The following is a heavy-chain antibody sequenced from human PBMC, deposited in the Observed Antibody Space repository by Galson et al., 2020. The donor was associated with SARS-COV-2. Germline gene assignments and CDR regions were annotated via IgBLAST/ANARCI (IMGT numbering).Heavy chain of an antibody. V-gene: IGHV1-2*02. Sequence: ASVKVSCKASGYTFTGYYMQWVRQAPGQGLEWMGWINPNNGATNYSQKSQGRVTMTRDTSISTAYMELSRVRSDDTAVYYCARDYDLRDYYYYGMDVWGQGTTVTV. CDR1: GYTFTGYY. J-gene: IGHJ6*02. D-gene: IGHD3-3*01. CDR3: ARDYDLRDYYYYGMDV. CDR2: INPNNGAT.